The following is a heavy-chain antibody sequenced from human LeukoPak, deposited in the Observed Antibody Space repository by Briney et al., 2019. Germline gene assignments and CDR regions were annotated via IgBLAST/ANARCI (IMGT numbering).Heavy chain of an antibody. CDR2: IYSGGST. Sequence: GGSLRLSCAASGFTVSSNYMSWVRQAPGKGLEWVSVIYSGGSTYYADSVKGRFTISRDNSKNTLYLQMNSLRAEDTAVYYCARGLGDVDYYYGMDVWGQGTTVTVSS. CDR3: ARGLGDVDYYYGMDV. D-gene: IGHD3-16*01. V-gene: IGHV3-66*01. J-gene: IGHJ6*02. CDR1: GFTVSSNY.